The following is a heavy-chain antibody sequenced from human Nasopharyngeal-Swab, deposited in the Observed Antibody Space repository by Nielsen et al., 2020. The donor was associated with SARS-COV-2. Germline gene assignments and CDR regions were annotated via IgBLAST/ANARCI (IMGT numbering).Heavy chain of an antibody. Sequence: GGSLRLSCAASEFTFSTYSMNWVRQAPGKGLEWVSSITSSSTYIYYADSMRGRFTISRDNAKKTLYLQMNSLRAEDTAVYYCARDKLGGGLGYYYGMDVWGQGTTVTVSS. CDR2: ITSSSTYI. D-gene: IGHD1-26*01. J-gene: IGHJ6*02. CDR3: ARDKLGGGLGYYYGMDV. V-gene: IGHV3-21*01. CDR1: EFTFSTYS.